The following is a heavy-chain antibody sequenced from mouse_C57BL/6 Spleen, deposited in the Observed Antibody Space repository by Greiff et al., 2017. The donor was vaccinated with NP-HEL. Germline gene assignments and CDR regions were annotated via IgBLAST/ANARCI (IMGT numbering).Heavy chain of an antibody. V-gene: IGHV3-6*01. CDR1: GYSITSGYY. Sequence: VQLKESGPGLVKPSQSLSLTCSVTGYSITSGYYWNWIRQFPGNKLEWMGYISYDGSNNYNPSLKNRISITRDTSKNQFFLKLNSVTTEDTATYYCANDYGYAMDYGGQGTSVTVSS. CDR2: ISYDGSN. CDR3: ANDYGYAMDY. J-gene: IGHJ4*01. D-gene: IGHD2-4*01.